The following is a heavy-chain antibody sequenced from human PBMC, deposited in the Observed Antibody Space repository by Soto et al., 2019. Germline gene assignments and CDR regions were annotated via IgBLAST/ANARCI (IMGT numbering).Heavy chain of an antibody. Sequence: EVQLVASGGGLVQPGGSLRLSCAASGFTFSSYSMNWVRQAPGKGLEWVSYISSSSSTIYYADSVKGRFTISRDNAKNSLYLQMNSLRAEDTAVYYCARDSLDFWSGYYVDYYYYYYMDVWGKGTTVTVSS. V-gene: IGHV3-48*01. CDR1: GFTFSSYS. CDR2: ISSSSSTI. J-gene: IGHJ6*03. CDR3: ARDSLDFWSGYYVDYYYYYYMDV. D-gene: IGHD3-3*01.